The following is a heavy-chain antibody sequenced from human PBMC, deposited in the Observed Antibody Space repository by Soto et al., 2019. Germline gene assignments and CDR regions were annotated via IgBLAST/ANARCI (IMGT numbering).Heavy chain of an antibody. CDR2: IYYSGST. V-gene: IGHV4-59*08. CDR3: ARYQYGDSTLDY. CDR1: GGSISSYY. Sequence: SETLSLTCTVSGGSISSYYWSWIRQPPGKGLEWLGYIYYSGSTNYNPSLKSRVTISVDTSKNQFSLKLNSVTAADTAVYYCARYQYGDSTLDYWGQGTLVTVS. D-gene: IGHD4-17*01. J-gene: IGHJ4*02.